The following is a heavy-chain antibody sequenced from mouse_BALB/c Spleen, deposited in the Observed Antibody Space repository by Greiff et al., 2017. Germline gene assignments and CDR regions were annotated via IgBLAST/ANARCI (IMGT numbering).Heavy chain of an antibody. CDR2: IYPGDGDT. CDR1: DYAFSSYW. V-gene: IGHV1-80*01. J-gene: IGHJ4*01. CDR3: ALNYYGSSYNYAMDY. Sequence: VQLQQSGAELVRPGSSVKISCKASDYAFSSYWMNWVKQRPGQGLEWIGQIYPGDGDTNYNGKFKGKATLTADKSSSTAYMQLSSLTSEDSAVYFCALNYYGSSYNYAMDYWGQGTSVTVSS. D-gene: IGHD1-1*01.